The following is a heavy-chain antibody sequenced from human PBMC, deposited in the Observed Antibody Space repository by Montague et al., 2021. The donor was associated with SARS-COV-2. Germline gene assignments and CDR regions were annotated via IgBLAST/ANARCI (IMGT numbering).Heavy chain of an antibody. V-gene: IGHV6-1*01. J-gene: IGHJ6*02. D-gene: IGHD1-1*01. CDR2: TYYRSKWYN. CDR3: TSGREGNYNVMDV. Sequence: CAISGDSVSSNSATWNWVRQSPSTGLEGLGRTYYRSKWYNDYAVSVRGRVTINPDTSKNQFSLQLNSVTPEDTAIYYCTSGREGNYNVMDVWGQGTTVTVSS. CDR1: GDSVSSNSAT.